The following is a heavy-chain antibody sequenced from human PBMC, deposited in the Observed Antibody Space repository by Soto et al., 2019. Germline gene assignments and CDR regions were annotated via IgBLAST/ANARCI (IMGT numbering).Heavy chain of an antibody. Sequence: GGSLRLSCGAYGFIFSSYSMHWVRQAPGKGLEWVTAISYDGTGRYYADSVKGRFTISRDNSKNTVYLQMNSLRAEDTAVYSCAHPLFHSDRWHFDYWGQGT. V-gene: IGHV3-30*03. J-gene: IGHJ4*02. CDR2: ISYDGTGR. CDR3: AHPLFHSDRWHFDY. D-gene: IGHD2-15*01. CDR1: GFIFSSYS.